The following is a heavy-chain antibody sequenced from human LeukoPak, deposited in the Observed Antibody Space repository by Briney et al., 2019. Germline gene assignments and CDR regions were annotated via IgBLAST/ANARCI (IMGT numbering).Heavy chain of an antibody. Sequence: PGGSLRLSCAASGFTFSSYAMSWVRQAPGKGLEWVSAISGSGGSTYYADSVKGRFTISRDNSKNTLYLQMNSLRAEDTAVYYCAKIVPLSSGYYFQWGGATRDHYFDYWGQGTLVTVSS. CDR2: ISGSGGST. D-gene: IGHD3-22*01. CDR1: GFTFSSYA. J-gene: IGHJ4*02. CDR3: AKIVPLSSGYYFQWGGATRDHYFDY. V-gene: IGHV3-23*01.